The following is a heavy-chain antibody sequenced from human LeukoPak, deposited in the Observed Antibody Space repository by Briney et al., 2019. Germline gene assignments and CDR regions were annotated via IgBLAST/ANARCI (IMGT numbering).Heavy chain of an antibody. V-gene: IGHV4-30-2*01. J-gene: IGHJ4*02. CDR3: ARDGGKLELDY. CDR2: IYHSGST. D-gene: IGHD1-7*01. Sequence: SETLSLTCAVSGGSISSGGYSWSWIRQPPGKGLEWIGYIYHSGSTYYNPSLKSRVTISVDRSKNQFSLKLSSVTAADTAVYYCARDGGKLELDYWGQGTLVTVSS. CDR1: GGSISSGGYS.